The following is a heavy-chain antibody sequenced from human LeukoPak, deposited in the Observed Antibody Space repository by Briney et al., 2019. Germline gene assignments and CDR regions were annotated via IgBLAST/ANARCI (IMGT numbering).Heavy chain of an antibody. CDR3: ATIDYYDSSGSDY. D-gene: IGHD3-22*01. CDR1: GYTFSAYY. CDR2: INPNSGGT. J-gene: IGHJ4*02. Sequence: ASVKVSCQASGYTFSAYYLYWVRQAPGQGLEWVGWINPNSGGTNYAQKFQGRVSMTRDTSISTASLELSRLTSDDTAVYYCATIDYYDSSGSDYWGQGTLVTVSS. V-gene: IGHV1-2*02.